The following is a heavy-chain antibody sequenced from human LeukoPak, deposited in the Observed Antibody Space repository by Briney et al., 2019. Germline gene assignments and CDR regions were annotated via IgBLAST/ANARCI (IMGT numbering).Heavy chain of an antibody. V-gene: IGHV3-53*01. Sequence: GSLRLSCAVSGFTVRDNYLNWVRQTPGKGLECVSVLYSGGAAYYADSVKGRFTISRDTSKNTLSLQMNSLRVEDTALYYCARRSLTVGATLSAFDIWGQGTMVTVSS. CDR2: LYSGGAA. CDR3: ARRSLTVGATLSAFDI. CDR1: GFTVRDNY. J-gene: IGHJ3*02. D-gene: IGHD1-26*01.